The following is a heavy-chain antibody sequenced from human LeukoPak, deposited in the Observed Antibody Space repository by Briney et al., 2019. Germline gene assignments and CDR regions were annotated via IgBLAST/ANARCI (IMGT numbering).Heavy chain of an antibody. D-gene: IGHD1-26*01. CDR2: INPNSGGT. CDR3: ARGLGWEPADY. Sequence: ASVKVSCKASGYTFTGYYMHWVRQAPGQGLEWMGWINPNSGGTNYAQKLQGRVTMTTDTSTSTAYMELRSLRSDDTAVYYCARGLGWEPADYWGQGTLVAVSS. J-gene: IGHJ4*02. V-gene: IGHV1-2*02. CDR1: GYTFTGYY.